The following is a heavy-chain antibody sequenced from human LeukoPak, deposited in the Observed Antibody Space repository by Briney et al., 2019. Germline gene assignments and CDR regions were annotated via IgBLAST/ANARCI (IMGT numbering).Heavy chain of an antibody. CDR1: GGTFSSYA. J-gene: IGHJ5*02. D-gene: IGHD3-22*01. Sequence: SVKVSCKASGGTFSSYAISWVRQAPGQGLEWMGGIIPIFGTANYAQKFQGRVTITADESTSTAYMELSSLRSEDTAVYYCASYYDSSGYYEIPLPALAFDPWGQGTLVTVSS. V-gene: IGHV1-69*13. CDR3: ASYYDSSGYYEIPLPALAFDP. CDR2: IIPIFGTA.